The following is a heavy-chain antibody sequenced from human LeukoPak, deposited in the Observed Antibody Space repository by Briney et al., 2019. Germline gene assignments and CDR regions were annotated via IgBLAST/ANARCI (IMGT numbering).Heavy chain of an antibody. J-gene: IGHJ3*02. CDR1: GGSISSRSYY. D-gene: IGHD6-25*01. CDR3: ARPYSSGWRGAFDI. CDR2: IYYSGST. Sequence: TSETLSLTCTVSGGSISSRSYYWGWIRQPPGKGLEWIGNIYYSGSTNYNPSLKSRVTISVDTSKNQFSLRLNSVTAADTAVYYCARPYSSGWRGAFDIWGQGTMVTVSS. V-gene: IGHV4-61*01.